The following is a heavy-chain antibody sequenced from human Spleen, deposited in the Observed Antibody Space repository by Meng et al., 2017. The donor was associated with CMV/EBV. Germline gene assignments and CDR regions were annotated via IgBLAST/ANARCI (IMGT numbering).Heavy chain of an antibody. Sequence: SETLSLTCTVSGDSVTNPRYYWGWIRQPPGKGLEWIGSIYFTGSTYYNPSLKSRVTISADTSKNHFSLKLSSVTAADTAVYYCARGLRITIFGVVRHYYYGMDVWGQGTTVTVSS. D-gene: IGHD3-3*01. CDR3: ARGLRITIFGVVRHYYYGMDV. CDR2: IYFTGST. CDR1: GDSVTNPRYY. J-gene: IGHJ6*02. V-gene: IGHV4-39*02.